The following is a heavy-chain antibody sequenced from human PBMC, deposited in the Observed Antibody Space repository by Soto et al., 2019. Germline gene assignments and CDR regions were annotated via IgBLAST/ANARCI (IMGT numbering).Heavy chain of an antibody. J-gene: IGHJ5*02. D-gene: IGHD5-12*01. CDR2: TYFRSKWYN. CDR1: GDSVSSNTAS. Sequence: SQTLSLTCAISGDSVSSNTASWNWIRQSPSRGLEWLGRTYFRSKWYNDYAVSVKSRIIINPDTSNNQFSLQLNSVTPEDTAVYFCAKGDTLGQKTGYAFDPWGQGIMVTVSS. CDR3: AKGDTLGQKTGYAFDP. V-gene: IGHV6-1*01.